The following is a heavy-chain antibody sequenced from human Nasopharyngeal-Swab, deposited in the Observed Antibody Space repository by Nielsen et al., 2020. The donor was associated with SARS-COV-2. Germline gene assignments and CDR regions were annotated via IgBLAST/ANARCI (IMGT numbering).Heavy chain of an antibody. D-gene: IGHD6-19*01. J-gene: IGHJ4*02. CDR2: INHSGST. CDR1: GGSFSGYY. Sequence: SETLSLTCAVYGGSFSGYYWSWIRQPPGKGLEWIGEINHSGSTNYNPPLKSRVTISVDTSKNQFSLKLSSVTAADTAVYYCARGAVAVRHFDYWGQGTLVTVSS. V-gene: IGHV4-34*01. CDR3: ARGAVAVRHFDY.